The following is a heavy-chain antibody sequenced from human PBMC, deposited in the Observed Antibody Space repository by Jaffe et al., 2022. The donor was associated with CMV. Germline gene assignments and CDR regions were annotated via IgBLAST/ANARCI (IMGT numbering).Heavy chain of an antibody. Sequence: EVQLLESGGGLVQPGGSLRLSCAASGFSFSSYAMTWVRQAPGKGLEWVSDISGNGGRTYYADSVKGRFTVSRDNSKNTFYLQMNRLRAEDTAVYYCAKVDYYESSGYYPIDYWGQGTLVTVSS. D-gene: IGHD3-22*01. CDR1: GFSFSSYA. CDR2: ISGNGGRT. CDR3: AKVDYYESSGYYPIDY. J-gene: IGHJ4*02. V-gene: IGHV3-23*01.